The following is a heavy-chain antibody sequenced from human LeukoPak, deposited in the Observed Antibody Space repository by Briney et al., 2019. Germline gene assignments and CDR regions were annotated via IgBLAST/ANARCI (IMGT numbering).Heavy chain of an antibody. D-gene: IGHD6-6*01. J-gene: IGHJ4*02. CDR3: ARVRGRIAARSTYYFDY. Sequence: GASVKVSCKASGYTFTGYYMHWVRQAPGQGLEWMGWINPNSGGTNYAQKFQGRVTMTRDTSISTAYMELSRLRSDDTAVYYCARVRGRIAARSTYYFDYWGQGTLITVSS. CDR1: GYTFTGYY. V-gene: IGHV1-2*02. CDR2: INPNSGGT.